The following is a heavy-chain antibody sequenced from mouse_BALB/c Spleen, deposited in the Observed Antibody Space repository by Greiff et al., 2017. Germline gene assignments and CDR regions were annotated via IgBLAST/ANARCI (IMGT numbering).Heavy chain of an antibody. V-gene: IGHV1-7*01. CDR3: ARPYEGFAY. CDR1: GYTFTSYW. D-gene: IGHD1-1*01. J-gene: IGHJ3*01. Sequence: VQLQQSGAELAKPGASVKMSCKASGYTFTSYWMHWVKQRPGQGLEWIGYINPSTGYTEYNQKFKDKATLTADKSSSTAYMQLSSLTSEDSAVYYCARPYEGFAYWGQGTRVTVSA. CDR2: INPSTGYT.